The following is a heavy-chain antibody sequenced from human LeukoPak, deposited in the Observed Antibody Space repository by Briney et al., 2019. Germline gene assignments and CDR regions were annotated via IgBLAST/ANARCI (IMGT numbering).Heavy chain of an antibody. J-gene: IGHJ4*02. CDR2: ISYDGSDK. V-gene: IGHV3-30*04. CDR3: ARDPSLFGSGSYLDY. D-gene: IGHD3-10*01. CDR1: GFTFSSYA. Sequence: QSGRSLRLSCAASGFTFSSYALHWVRQAPGKGLEWVAIISYDGSDKYFADPVKGRFSISRDNSKNTLYLQMSSLRAEDTAVYYCARDPSLFGSGSYLDYWGQGTLVTVSS.